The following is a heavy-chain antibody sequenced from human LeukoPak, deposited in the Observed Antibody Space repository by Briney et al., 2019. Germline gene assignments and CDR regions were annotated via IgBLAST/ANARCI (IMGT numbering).Heavy chain of an antibody. V-gene: IGHV4-59*08. Sequence: PSETLSLTCTVSGGSLSGYYWSWVRQSPEKGLEWIAYIYSSGTTNYNPSLESRVTISVDTSQNQFSLKVNSVTAADTAVYYCARHLGHSDYPLDCWGQGTLVTVSS. CDR1: GGSLSGYY. CDR3: ARHLGHSDYPLDC. CDR2: IYSSGTT. J-gene: IGHJ4*02. D-gene: IGHD4-11*01.